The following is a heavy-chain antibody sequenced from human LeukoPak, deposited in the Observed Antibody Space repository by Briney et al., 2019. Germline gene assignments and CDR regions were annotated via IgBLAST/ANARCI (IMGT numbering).Heavy chain of an antibody. J-gene: IGHJ6*03. D-gene: IGHD6-19*01. V-gene: IGHV1-69*13. CDR2: IIPMFGTA. CDR1: GGTFSSYV. CDR3: ARGPGEQWPPMGSQAPYSYYYMDV. Sequence: ASVKVSCKASGGTFSSYVITWVRQAPGQGLEWMGGIIPMFGTADYAQKFQGRVTITADESTSTAYMELSSLRSEDTAVYYCARGPGEQWPPMGSQAPYSYYYMDVWGKGTTVTISS.